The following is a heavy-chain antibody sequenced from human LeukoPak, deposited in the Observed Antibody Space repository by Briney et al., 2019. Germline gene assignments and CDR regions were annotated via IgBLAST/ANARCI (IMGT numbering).Heavy chain of an antibody. CDR3: ARDTREGTGSSEAGY. CDR2: IIPILGIA. D-gene: IGHD1-1*01. CDR1: GGTFSSYA. Sequence: SVKVSCKASGGTFSSYASSWVRQAPGQGLEWMGRIIPILGIANYAQKFQGRVTITADKSTSTAYMELSSLRSEDTAVYYCARDTREGTGSSEAGYWGQGTLVTVTS. J-gene: IGHJ4*02. V-gene: IGHV1-69*04.